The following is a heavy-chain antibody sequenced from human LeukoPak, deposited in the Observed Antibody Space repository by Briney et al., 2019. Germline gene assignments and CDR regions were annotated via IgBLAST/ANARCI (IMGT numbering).Heavy chain of an antibody. CDR2: INEDGSEK. V-gene: IGHV3-7*03. CDR1: GLTFSRYW. Sequence: GGSLRLSCEASGLTFSRYWLTWVRQAPGKGLEWVANINEDGSEKNYVDSVKGRFSISRDNAKSSLFLQMNNLRAEDAAVYHCVSRACSITACYAASWRCFDHWGQGSLVAVSS. J-gene: IGHJ4*02. D-gene: IGHD2-2*01. CDR3: VSRACSITACYAASWRCFDH.